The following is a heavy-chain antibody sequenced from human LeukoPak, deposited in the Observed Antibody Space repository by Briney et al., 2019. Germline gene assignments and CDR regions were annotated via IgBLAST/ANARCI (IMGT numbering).Heavy chain of an antibody. D-gene: IGHD2/OR15-2a*01. J-gene: IGHJ6*03. V-gene: IGHV1-8*01. CDR3: ARALSWSTNSYYYMDV. CDR2: MNPNSGNT. Sequence: SVKVSCKASGYTFTSYDINWVRQATGQGLEWMGWMNPNSGNTGYAQKFQGRVTMTKNTSITTASMELSSLRSEDTAVYYCARALSWSTNSYYYMDVWGKCPAVTVSS. CDR1: GYTFTSYD.